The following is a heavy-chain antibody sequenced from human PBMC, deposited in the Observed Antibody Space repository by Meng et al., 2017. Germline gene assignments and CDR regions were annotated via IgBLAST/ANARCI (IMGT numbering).Heavy chain of an antibody. V-gene: IGHV4-31*01. CDR3: ARTVTSLVLDI. CDR2: IYYSGST. D-gene: IGHD4-17*01. Sequence: VHLHESGPGLVKPSQTLSLTCTVSGGSISSGGYYWSWIRQHPGKGLEWIGYIYYSGSTYYNPSLKSLVTISVDTSKNQFSLKLSSVTAADTAVYYCARTVTSLVLDIWGQGTMVTVSS. J-gene: IGHJ3*02. CDR1: GGSISSGGYY.